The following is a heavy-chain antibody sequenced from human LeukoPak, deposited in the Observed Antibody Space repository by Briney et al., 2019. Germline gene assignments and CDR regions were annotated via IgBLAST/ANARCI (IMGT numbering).Heavy chain of an antibody. D-gene: IGHD2-21*01. CDR2: IYYSGST. V-gene: IGHV4-39*01. CDR3: ARSEGPLFDY. CDR1: GGSISSSSYY. J-gene: IGHJ4*02. Sequence: SETLSLTCTVSGGSISSSSYYWGWIRQPPGKGLEWIGSIYYSGSTYYNPSLKSRVTISVDTSKNQFSLKLSSVTAADTAVYYCARSEGPLFDYWGQGTLVTVSS.